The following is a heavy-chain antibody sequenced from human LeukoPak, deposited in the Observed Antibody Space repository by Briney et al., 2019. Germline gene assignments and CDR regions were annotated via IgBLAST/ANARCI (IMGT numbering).Heavy chain of an antibody. CDR1: GGSLSSYY. D-gene: IGHD2-8*01. J-gene: IGHJ6*03. Sequence: SETLSLTCTVPGGSLSSYYWSWIRQPPREGLEWIGYIYYSGSTNFNPSLTSRGTISVDTSKNQFSLKLSTVTAADTAVYYCVRNGDYYYYYYMDVWGKGTTVTISS. CDR3: VRNGDYYYYYYMDV. CDR2: IYYSGST. V-gene: IGHV4-59*01.